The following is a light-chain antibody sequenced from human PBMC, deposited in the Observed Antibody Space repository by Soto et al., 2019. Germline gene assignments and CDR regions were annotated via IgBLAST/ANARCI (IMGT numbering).Light chain of an antibody. V-gene: IGLV2-23*01. CDR1: SIDVGTYNL. CDR3: CSYAGLTNFVYV. J-gene: IGLJ1*01. CDR2: EGS. Sequence: QSVLTQPASVSGSPGQSITISCPGTSIDVGTYNLVSWYQLHPGQAPRLIIYEGSKRPSGVSDRFSGSRSGNTASLTISGLQAEDEADYYCCSYAGLTNFVYVFGTGTKVTGL.